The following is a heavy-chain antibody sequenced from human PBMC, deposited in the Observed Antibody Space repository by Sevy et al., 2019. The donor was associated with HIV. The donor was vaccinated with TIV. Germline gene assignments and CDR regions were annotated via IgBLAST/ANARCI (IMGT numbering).Heavy chain of an antibody. J-gene: IGHJ6*02. D-gene: IGHD2-21*02. Sequence: GGSLRLCCAASGFIVNSNYMSWVRQAPGKGLEWVSVTYSGGRTYTADSVKGRFTISRDNSKNTLYLQMNSLRAEDTAVYYCARVLGRDSGYGMDVWGQGTTVTVSS. V-gene: IGHV3-53*01. CDR1: GFIVNSNY. CDR2: TYSGGRT. CDR3: ARVLGRDSGYGMDV.